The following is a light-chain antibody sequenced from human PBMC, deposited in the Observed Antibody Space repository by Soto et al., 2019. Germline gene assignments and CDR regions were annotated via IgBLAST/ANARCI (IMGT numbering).Light chain of an antibody. CDR3: QQYYRTPPT. Sequence: DIVMTQSPDSLAVSLGERATINCKSVLYSSNNKNYLAWYQQKPGQSPKLLIYWASTRESGVPDRFSGSGSGTDFTLTISSLQAEDVAVYYCQQYYRTPPTFGQGTKVDIK. V-gene: IGKV4-1*01. J-gene: IGKJ1*01. CDR2: WAS. CDR1: VLYSSNNKNY.